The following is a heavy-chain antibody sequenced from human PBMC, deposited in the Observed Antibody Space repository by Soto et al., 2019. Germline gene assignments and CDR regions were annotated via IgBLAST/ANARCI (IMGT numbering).Heavy chain of an antibody. D-gene: IGHD5-12*01. V-gene: IGHV3-48*02. CDR2: ISSGSSSI. J-gene: IGHJ4*02. CDR1: GFIFSGYS. Sequence: EVQLVESGGGLVQPGGSLRLSCAASGFIFSGYSMNWVRRAPGKGLEGVSYISSGSSSINYADSVKGRFTISRDNAKNSLYLQMNSLRDEDTAVYYCARGRDGYTSPLEYWGQGTLVTVSS. CDR3: ARGRDGYTSPLEY.